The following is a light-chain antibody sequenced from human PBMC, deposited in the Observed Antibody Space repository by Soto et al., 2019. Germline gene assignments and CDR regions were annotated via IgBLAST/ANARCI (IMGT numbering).Light chain of an antibody. Sequence: DIQMTQSPSSLSASVGDRVTITCRASQSISDYLNWYQQKPGKAPKLPIYVASSLQSGVPSRFSGSGSGTDFTLTISSLQREDFATYYCQQSYSTPRTFGQGTKVDIK. J-gene: IGKJ1*01. CDR2: VAS. CDR1: QSISDY. V-gene: IGKV1-39*01. CDR3: QQSYSTPRT.